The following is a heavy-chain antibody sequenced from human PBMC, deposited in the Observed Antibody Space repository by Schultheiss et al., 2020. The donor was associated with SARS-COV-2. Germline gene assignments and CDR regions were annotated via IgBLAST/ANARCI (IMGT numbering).Heavy chain of an antibody. D-gene: IGHD1-26*01. CDR1: GFTFSTNA. J-gene: IGHJ5*02. Sequence: GGSLRLSCAASGFTFSTNAMHWVRQAPGKGLEWVAHINTDGTYTRFADSVKGRFTISRDNARNTVYLQMHSLRAEDTAIYYCARPLTGGQFKSHTWFDPWGQGTLVTVSS. CDR3: ARPLTGGQFKSHTWFDP. V-gene: IGHV3-74*01. CDR2: INTDGTYT.